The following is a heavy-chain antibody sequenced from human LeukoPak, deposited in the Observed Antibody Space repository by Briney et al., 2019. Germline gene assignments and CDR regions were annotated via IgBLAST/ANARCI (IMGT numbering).Heavy chain of an antibody. D-gene: IGHD6-13*01. CDR2: ISSSSSYI. CDR1: GFTFSSYS. CDR3: ARDGTGSWYDY. V-gene: IGHV3-21*04. Sequence: GGSLRLSCAASGFTFSSYSMNWVRQAPGKGLEWVSSISSSSSYIYYADSVKGRFTISRDNSKNTLYLQMNSLRAEDTAVYYCARDGTGSWYDYWGQGTLVTVSS. J-gene: IGHJ4*02.